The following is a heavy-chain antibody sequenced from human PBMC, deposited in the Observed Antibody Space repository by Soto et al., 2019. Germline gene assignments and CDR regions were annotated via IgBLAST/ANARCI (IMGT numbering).Heavy chain of an antibody. CDR1: GDSVSSNSGA. J-gene: IGHJ5*02. D-gene: IGHD2-15*01. V-gene: IGHV6-1*01. CDR3: ARSPFGANWFDP. Sequence: SETLSLTCAISGDSVSSNSGAWNWIRQSPSRGLEWLGRTYYKSKWYNDYALSVKSRIIINPDTSKNQFSLQLNSVTPEDTAVYYCARSPFGANWFDPWGQGTLVTVSS. CDR2: TYYKSKWYN.